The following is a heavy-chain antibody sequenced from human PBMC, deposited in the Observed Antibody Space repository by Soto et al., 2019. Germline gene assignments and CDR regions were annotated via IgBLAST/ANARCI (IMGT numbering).Heavy chain of an antibody. D-gene: IGHD2-8*01. CDR2: IIPIFGTA. V-gene: IGHV1-69*13. Sequence: SGKVSCKASGGTFSSYAISWVRQAPGQGLEWMGGIIPIFGTANYAQKFQGRVTITADESTSTAYMELSSLRSEDTAVYYCARYCTNGVCYSALYGMDVWGQGTTVTVSS. J-gene: IGHJ6*02. CDR1: GGTFSSYA. CDR3: ARYCTNGVCYSALYGMDV.